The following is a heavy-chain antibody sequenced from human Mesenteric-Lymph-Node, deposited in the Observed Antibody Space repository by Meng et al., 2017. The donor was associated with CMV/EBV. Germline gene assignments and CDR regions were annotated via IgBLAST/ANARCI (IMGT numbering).Heavy chain of an antibody. CDR3: ARFGGRNFGEHYFDY. V-gene: IGHV5-51*01. D-gene: IGHD3-16*01. CDR1: GYGFFGYW. Sequence: SGYGFFGYWIGWVRQMPGKGLEWMGIIYPDDSETIYSPSFQGQVTFSADKSINTAYMQWSSLKASDTAMYHCARFGGRNFGEHYFDYWGQGTLVTVSS. CDR2: IYPDDSET. J-gene: IGHJ4*02.